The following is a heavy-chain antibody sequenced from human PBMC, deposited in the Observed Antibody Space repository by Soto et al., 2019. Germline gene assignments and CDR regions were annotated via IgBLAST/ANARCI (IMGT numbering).Heavy chain of an antibody. CDR3: ARERPFYGDYGKYFDY. D-gene: IGHD4-17*01. Sequence: SETLSLTCAVYGGSFSGYYWSWIRQPPGKGLEWIGEINHSGSTNYNPSLKSRVTISVVTSKNQFSLKLSSVTAADTAVYYCARERPFYGDYGKYFDYWGQGXLVTVSS. CDR1: GGSFSGYY. J-gene: IGHJ4*02. CDR2: INHSGST. V-gene: IGHV4-34*01.